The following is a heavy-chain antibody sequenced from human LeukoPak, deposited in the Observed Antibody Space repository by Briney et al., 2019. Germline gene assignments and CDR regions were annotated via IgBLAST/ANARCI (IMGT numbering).Heavy chain of an antibody. V-gene: IGHV3-7*01. CDR1: GSTFSSYY. Sequence: PGGSLRLSCAASGSTFSSYYMTWVRQAPGKGLEWVANIKQDGSEKYYVDSVKGRFTISRDNAKNSLYLQMNSLRAEDTAVYYCARAGRVGGEDYWGQGTLVTVSS. D-gene: IGHD1-26*01. J-gene: IGHJ4*02. CDR3: ARAGRVGGEDY. CDR2: IKQDGSEK.